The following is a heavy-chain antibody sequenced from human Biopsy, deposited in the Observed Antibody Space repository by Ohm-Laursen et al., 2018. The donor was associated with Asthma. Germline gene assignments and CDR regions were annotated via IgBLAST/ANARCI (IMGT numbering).Heavy chain of an antibody. CDR2: IYWDDDE. J-gene: IGHJ4*02. CDR1: GFSLKTDPVG. D-gene: IGHD3-10*01. CDR3: ARMGGSRIFDY. V-gene: IGHV2-5*02. Sequence: TQTLTLTCTFSGFSLKTDPVGVGWIRQPPGKALEWLALIYWDDDERYSPSLKNRLTITKDTSKNQVLLTMTNMDPVDTATYYCARMGGSRIFDYWGQGTLVTVSS.